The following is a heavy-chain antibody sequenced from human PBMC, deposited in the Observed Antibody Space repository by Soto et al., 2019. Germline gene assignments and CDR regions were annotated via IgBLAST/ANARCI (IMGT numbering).Heavy chain of an antibody. CDR1: GFSFRTHT. D-gene: IGHD2-2*01. J-gene: IGHJ6*02. CDR2: ISTGGTYL. CDR3: VKGGEDITSPYGMDV. V-gene: IGHV3-21*06. Sequence: LRLSCVSSGFSFRTHTLVWVLQAPVKGLEWVSYISTGGTYLEYAHSVKGRFTISRDDAADSVFLQMNSLKGDDTAVYYCVKGGEDITSPYGMDVWGQGTTVTVSS.